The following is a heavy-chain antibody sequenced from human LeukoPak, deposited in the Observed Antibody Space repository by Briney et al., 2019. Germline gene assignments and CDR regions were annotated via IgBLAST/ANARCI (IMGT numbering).Heavy chain of an antibody. J-gene: IGHJ4*02. D-gene: IGHD3-16*02. Sequence: GGSLRLSCAASGFTFSSYAMSWVRPAPGKGLEWVSAISGSGGSTYYADSVKGRFTISRDNSKNTLYLQMNSLRAEDTAVYYCARGSYRYTLYYFDYWGQGTLVTVSS. V-gene: IGHV3-23*01. CDR3: ARGSYRYTLYYFDY. CDR1: GFTFSSYA. CDR2: ISGSGGST.